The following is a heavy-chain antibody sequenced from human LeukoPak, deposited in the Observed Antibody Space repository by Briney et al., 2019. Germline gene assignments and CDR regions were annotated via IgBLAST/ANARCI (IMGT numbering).Heavy chain of an antibody. J-gene: IGHJ6*03. CDR2: INPKSGGT. CDR3: ARGGFYYYYYMDV. D-gene: IGHD6-25*01. V-gene: IGHV1-2*02. Sequence: GASVKVSCKASGYTFTSYGISWVRQAPGQGLEWMGWINPKSGGTNYAQKFQGRVTMTRDTSISTAYMELSRLRSDDTAVYYCARGGFYYYYYMDVWGKGTTVTISS. CDR1: GYTFTSYG.